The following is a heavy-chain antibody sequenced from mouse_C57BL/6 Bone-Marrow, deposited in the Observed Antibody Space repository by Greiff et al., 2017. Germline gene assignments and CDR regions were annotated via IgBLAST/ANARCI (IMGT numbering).Heavy chain of an antibody. D-gene: IGHD1-1*01. CDR1: GYTFTSYW. CDR3: ARFTTVVPFAY. Sequence: QVQLQQPGAELVKPGASVKLSCKASGYTFTSYWMHWVKQRPGRGLEWIGRIEPNSGGIKYNEKFKSKATLTVDKPSSTAYMQLSSLTSEDSAVYYCARFTTVVPFAYWGQGTLVTVSA. V-gene: IGHV1-72*01. CDR2: IEPNSGGI. J-gene: IGHJ3*01.